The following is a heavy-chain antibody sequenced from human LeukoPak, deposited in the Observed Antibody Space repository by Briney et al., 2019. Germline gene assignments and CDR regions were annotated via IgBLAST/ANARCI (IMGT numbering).Heavy chain of an antibody. CDR3: ARAYYDSSGYYYVYFQD. CDR2: ISRTGVAT. Sequence: GGSLRLSCAASGFTFISFAMSWVRQAPGKGLEWVSTISRTGVATYYANSVKGRFTISRDNSKNTVYLQMNSLGAEDTAIYYCARAYYDSSGYYYVYFQDWGQGTQVTVSS. J-gene: IGHJ1*01. V-gene: IGHV3-23*01. D-gene: IGHD3-22*01. CDR1: GFTFISFA.